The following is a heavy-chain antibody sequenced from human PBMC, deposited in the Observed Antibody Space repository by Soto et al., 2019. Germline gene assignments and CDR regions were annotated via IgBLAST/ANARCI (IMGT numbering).Heavy chain of an antibody. D-gene: IGHD3-22*01. Sequence: ASVKVSCKVSGYTLTDLSMHCARQAPGKGLEWMGGFDPEDGETIYAQKFQGRVTMTEDTSTDTAYMELSSLRSEDTAVYYCATVGYYYDSSGPRDAFDIWGQGTMVTVSS. CDR3: ATVGYYYDSSGPRDAFDI. CDR2: FDPEDGET. CDR1: GYTLTDLS. J-gene: IGHJ3*02. V-gene: IGHV1-24*01.